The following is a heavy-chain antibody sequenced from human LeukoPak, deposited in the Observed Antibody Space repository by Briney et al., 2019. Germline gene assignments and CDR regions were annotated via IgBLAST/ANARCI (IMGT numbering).Heavy chain of an antibody. J-gene: IGHJ4*02. CDR3: ARDSFEVGELFLPNFDY. CDR1: GFTFSSYW. Sequence: GGSLRLSCAASGFTFSSYWMSWVRQATGKGLEWVANIKQDGSEKYYVDSVKGRFTISRDNAKNSLYLQMNSLRAEDTAVYYCARDSFEVGELFLPNFDYWGQGTLVTVSS. V-gene: IGHV3-7*01. D-gene: IGHD3-10*01. CDR2: IKQDGSEK.